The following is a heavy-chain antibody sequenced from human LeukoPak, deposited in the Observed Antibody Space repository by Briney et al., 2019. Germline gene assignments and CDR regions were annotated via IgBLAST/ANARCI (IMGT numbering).Heavy chain of an antibody. CDR1: GFTFSSYV. CDR2: ISNSGGST. Sequence: GGSLRLSCAASGFTFSSYVMNWVRQAPGKGLEWVSTISNSGGSTYYADSVKGRFTISRDNSKNTLYLQMNSLRAEDTAVYYCAKGSRRIAVAGHYLDYWGQGTLVTVSS. V-gene: IGHV3-23*01. D-gene: IGHD6-19*01. J-gene: IGHJ4*02. CDR3: AKGSRRIAVAGHYLDY.